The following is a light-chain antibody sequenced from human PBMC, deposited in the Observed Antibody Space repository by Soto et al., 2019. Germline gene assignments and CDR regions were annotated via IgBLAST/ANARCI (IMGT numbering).Light chain of an antibody. CDR1: SSDVGAYNY. J-gene: IGLJ2*01. CDR3: NSYTGSSALEV. V-gene: IGLV2-14*01. CDR2: DVT. Sequence: QSVLTQPASVSGSPGQSITISCTGTSSDVGAYNYVSWYQQHPGKAPKLMIYDVTNRPSGASNRFSGSKSGNTASPTISGLQDEDDADYYCNSYTGSSALEVFGGGTKLTVL.